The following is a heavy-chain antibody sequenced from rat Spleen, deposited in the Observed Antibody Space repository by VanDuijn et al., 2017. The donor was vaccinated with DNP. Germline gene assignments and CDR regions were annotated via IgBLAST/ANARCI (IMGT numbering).Heavy chain of an antibody. CDR2: ITYDGGGI. Sequence: VQLVESGGGLVQPGRSLKISCVASGFTLSDFAMAWVRQPPKKGLEWVATITYDGGGIHYRDSVQGRFTVSRDNAESTLYLQMDILRSEDTATYYCARPDDWGQGVMVTVSS. V-gene: IGHV5-17*01. CDR3: ARPDD. J-gene: IGHJ2*01. CDR1: GFTLSDFA.